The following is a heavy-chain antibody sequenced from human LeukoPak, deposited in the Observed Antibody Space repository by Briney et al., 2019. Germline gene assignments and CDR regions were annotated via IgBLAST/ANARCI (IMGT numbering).Heavy chain of an antibody. CDR3: AKQLGYCSDGSCYFPY. CDR1: GFTFSSYW. CDR2: ISNNGGYT. V-gene: IGHV3-23*01. Sequence: GGSLRLSCAASGFTFSSYWMTWVRQAPGKGLEWVSVISNNGGYTYYADSVQGRFTISRDNSKSTLCLQMNSLRAEDTAVYYCAKQLGYCSDGSCYFPYWGQGTLVTVSS. D-gene: IGHD2-15*01. J-gene: IGHJ4*02.